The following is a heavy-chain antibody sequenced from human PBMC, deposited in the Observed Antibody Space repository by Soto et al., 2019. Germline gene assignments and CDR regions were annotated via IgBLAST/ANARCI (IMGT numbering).Heavy chain of an antibody. V-gene: IGHV1-69*13. D-gene: IGHD3-22*01. J-gene: IGHJ4*02. Sequence: SVKVSCKASGGTFSSYAISWVRQAPGQGLEWMGGIIPIFGTANYAQKFQGRVTITADESTSTAYMELSSLRSEDTAVYYCASHVGDSSGYHPHYFDYWGQGTLVTVSS. CDR2: IIPIFGTA. CDR1: GGTFSSYA. CDR3: ASHVGDSSGYHPHYFDY.